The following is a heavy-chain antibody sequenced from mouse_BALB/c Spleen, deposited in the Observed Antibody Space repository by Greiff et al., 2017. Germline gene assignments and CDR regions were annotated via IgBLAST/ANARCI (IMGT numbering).Heavy chain of an antibody. J-gene: IGHJ4*01. CDR1: GFTFSSYA. Sequence: EVMVVESGGGLVKPGGSLKLSCAASGFTFSSYAMSWVRQTPEKRLEWVATISSGGSYTYYPDSVKGRFTISRDNAKNTLYLQMSSLRSEDTAMYYCARNGYYGCYAMDYWGQGTSVTVSS. V-gene: IGHV5-9-1*01. D-gene: IGHD2-3*01. CDR2: ISSGGSYT. CDR3: ARNGYYGCYAMDY.